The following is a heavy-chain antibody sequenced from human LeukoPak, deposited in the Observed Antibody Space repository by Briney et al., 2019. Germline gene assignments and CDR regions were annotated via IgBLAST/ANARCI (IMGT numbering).Heavy chain of an antibody. CDR3: ATALSA. D-gene: IGHD3-16*02. V-gene: IGHV1-24*01. Sequence: ASVKVSCKVSGYTLTELSMHWVRQAPGKGLEWMGGFDPEDGETIYARKFQGRVTVTEDTSTDTAYMELSSLRSEDTAVYYCATALSAWGQGTLVTVSS. CDR2: FDPEDGET. CDR1: GYTLTELS. J-gene: IGHJ5*02.